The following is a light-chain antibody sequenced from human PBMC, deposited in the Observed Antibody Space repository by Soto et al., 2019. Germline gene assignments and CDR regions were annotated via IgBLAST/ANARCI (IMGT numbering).Light chain of an antibody. CDR1: QSVSPSS. CDR3: QQFAGS. Sequence: ILLTQSPGTLSLSPGERVTLSCRASQSVSPSSLAWYQQRPGQSPRLLIYGASSRATGIPDRFSGRGSGTDFTLIISRLEPEDFAVYYCQQFAGSFGGGTKV. J-gene: IGKJ4*02. V-gene: IGKV3-20*01. CDR2: GAS.